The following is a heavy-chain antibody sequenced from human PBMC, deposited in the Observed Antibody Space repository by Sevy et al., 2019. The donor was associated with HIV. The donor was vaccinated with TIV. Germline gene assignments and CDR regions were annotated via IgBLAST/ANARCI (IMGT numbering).Heavy chain of an antibody. V-gene: IGHV1-2*04. CDR3: ARATYYDISGYLKGDWFDP. D-gene: IGHD3-22*01. J-gene: IGHJ5*02. CDR1: GYTFTGYY. CDR2: INPNSGGT. Sequence: ASVKVSGKASGYTFTGYYMHWVRQAPGQGLEWMGCINPNSGGTNYAQKFQGWVTMTRDTSISTAYMELSRLRSDDTAVYYCARATYYDISGYLKGDWFDPWGQGTLVTVSS.